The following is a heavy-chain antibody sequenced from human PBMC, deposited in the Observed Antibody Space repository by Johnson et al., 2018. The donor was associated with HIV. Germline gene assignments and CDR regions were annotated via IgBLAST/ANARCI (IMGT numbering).Heavy chain of an antibody. Sequence: QVLLVESGGGVVQPGRSLRLSCAASGFTFSSYGMHWVRQAPGKGLEWVAVIWYDGSRTTYADSVRGRFTISRDNAKYTVDLQMNSLRVEDTAVYYCARSDPSTLLWFGDNDAFDIWGQGTMVTVSS. V-gene: IGHV3-33*01. CDR1: GFTFSSYG. J-gene: IGHJ3*02. D-gene: IGHD3-10*01. CDR3: ARSDPSTLLWFGDNDAFDI. CDR2: IWYDGSRT.